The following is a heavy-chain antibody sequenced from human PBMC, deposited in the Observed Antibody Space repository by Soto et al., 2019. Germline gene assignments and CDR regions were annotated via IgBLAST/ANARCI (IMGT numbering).Heavy chain of an antibody. J-gene: IGHJ6*03. V-gene: IGHV3-11*01. Sequence: QVQLVESGGGLVKPGGSLRLSCAASGFTFSDYYMSWIRQAPGKGLEWVSYISSTGSTIYYADSVQGRFTISRDNAKNSLYLQLNSLRDEDTAVYYCARGTSGYDLYYYYCMDVWGKGTRVTVSS. CDR1: GFTFSDYY. CDR2: ISSTGSTI. D-gene: IGHD5-12*01. CDR3: ARGTSGYDLYYYYCMDV.